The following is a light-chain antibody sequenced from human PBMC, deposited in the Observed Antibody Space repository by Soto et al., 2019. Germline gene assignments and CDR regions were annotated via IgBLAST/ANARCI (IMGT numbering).Light chain of an antibody. J-gene: IGKJ1*01. CDR2: WAS. V-gene: IGKV4-1*01. Sequence: IVLPQSQDSLAVSLGERATINCKSSQSVLYSSNNKNYLAWYQQKPGQPPKLLIYWASTRESGVPDRFSGSGSGTDFTLTISSLQAEDVAVYYCQQYYSTPTWTFGQGTKVDIK. CDR1: QSVLYSSNNKNY. CDR3: QQYYSTPTWT.